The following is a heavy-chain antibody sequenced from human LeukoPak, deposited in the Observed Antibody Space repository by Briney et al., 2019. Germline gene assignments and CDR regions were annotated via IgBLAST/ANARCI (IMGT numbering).Heavy chain of an antibody. Sequence: PSETLPLTCAVYGGSFRGYYWSWIRQPPGKGLEWIGYIYYSGSTNYNPSLKSRVTISVDTSKNQFSLKLSSVTAADTAVYYWASSPLEDYKIGNWLAPWGQGTLVTVSS. V-gene: IGHV4-59*01. J-gene: IGHJ5*02. CDR1: GGSFRGYY. D-gene: IGHD4-4*01. CDR2: IYYSGST. CDR3: ASSPLEDYKIGNWLAP.